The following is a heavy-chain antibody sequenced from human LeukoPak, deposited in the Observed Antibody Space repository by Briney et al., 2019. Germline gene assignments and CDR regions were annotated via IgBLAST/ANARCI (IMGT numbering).Heavy chain of an antibody. D-gene: IGHD6-13*01. J-gene: IGHJ1*01. V-gene: IGHV1-69*06. Sequence: SVKVSCKASGYTFSRFYMHWVRQAPGQGLEWMGGIIPIFGTANYAQKFQGRVTITADKSTSTAYMELSSLRAEDTAVYYCARAPGIAAAGARYFQHWGQGTLVTVSS. CDR1: GYTFSRFY. CDR3: ARAPGIAAAGARYFQH. CDR2: IIPIFGTA.